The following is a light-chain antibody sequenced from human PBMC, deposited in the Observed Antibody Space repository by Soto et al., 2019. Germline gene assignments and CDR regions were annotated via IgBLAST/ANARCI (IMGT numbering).Light chain of an antibody. V-gene: IGKV1-5*01. CDR1: QSISGW. Sequence: DIQMTQSPSALSASVGDRLTITCRASQSISGWMAWYQQKPGKAPNLLIYGASNLQSGVPSRFTGSGSGTEFTLTISSLQPDDFATYYCQQYDTYPWTFGQGTKVGI. J-gene: IGKJ1*01. CDR3: QQYDTYPWT. CDR2: GAS.